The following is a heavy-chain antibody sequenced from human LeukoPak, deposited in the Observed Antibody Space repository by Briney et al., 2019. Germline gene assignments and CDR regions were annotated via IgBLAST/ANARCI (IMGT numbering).Heavy chain of an antibody. Sequence: GGSLRLSCAASGFIVSSNYMSWVRQAPGKGLEWVSVIYSGGDTYYADSVKGRFTISRDNAKNSLYLQMNSLRAEDTAVYYCARSIGGGDCFVCAFDIWGQGTMVTVSS. V-gene: IGHV3-66*01. CDR2: IYSGGDT. CDR1: GFIVSSNY. J-gene: IGHJ3*02. D-gene: IGHD2-21*02. CDR3: ARSIGGGDCFVCAFDI.